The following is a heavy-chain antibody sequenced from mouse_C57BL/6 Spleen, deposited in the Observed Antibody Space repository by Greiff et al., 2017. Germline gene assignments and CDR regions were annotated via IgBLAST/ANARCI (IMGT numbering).Heavy chain of an antibody. CDR3: AKNSYYGYDRYYAMDY. V-gene: IGHV1-81*01. CDR1: GYTFTSYG. J-gene: IGHJ4*01. D-gene: IGHD2-9*01. Sequence: QVQLQQSGAELARPGASVKLSCKASGYTFTSYGISWVKQRTGQGLEWIGEIYPRSGNTYYNEKFKGKATLTADKSSSTAYMELRSLTSEDSAVYFCAKNSYYGYDRYYAMDYWGQGTSVTVSS. CDR2: IYPRSGNT.